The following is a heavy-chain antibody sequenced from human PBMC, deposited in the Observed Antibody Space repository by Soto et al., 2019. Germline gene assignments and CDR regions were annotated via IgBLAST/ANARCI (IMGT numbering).Heavy chain of an antibody. J-gene: IGHJ4*02. CDR2: IYHSGST. CDR1: GGSISSSNW. V-gene: IGHV4-4*02. CDR3: ARRYGSCFDY. Sequence: PSETLSLTCAVYGGSISSSNWWSWVRQPPGKGLEWIGEIYHSGSTNYNPSLKSRVTISVGTSKNQFSLKLSSVTAADTAVYYCARRYGSCFDYWGQGTLVTVS. D-gene: IGHD6-6*01.